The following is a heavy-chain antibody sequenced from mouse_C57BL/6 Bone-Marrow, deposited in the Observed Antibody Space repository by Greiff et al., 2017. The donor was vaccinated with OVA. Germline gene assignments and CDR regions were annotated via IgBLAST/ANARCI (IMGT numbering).Heavy chain of an antibody. V-gene: IGHV1-61*01. CDR2: IYPSDSET. D-gene: IGHD2-1*01. CDR1: GYTFTSYW. CDR3: ARRGIYYKFYYAMDN. Sequence: VKLQQPGAELVRPGSSVKLSCKASGYTFTSYWMDWVKQRPGQGLEWIGTIYPSDSETYYHQKFKDKATLTVDKSSSTAYMQLSSLTSEDSAVYDYARRGIYYKFYYAMDNWGRGTSVTVSS. J-gene: IGHJ4*01.